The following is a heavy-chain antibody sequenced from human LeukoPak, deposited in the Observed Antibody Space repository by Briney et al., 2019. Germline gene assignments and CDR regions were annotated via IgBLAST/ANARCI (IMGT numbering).Heavy chain of an antibody. D-gene: IGHD5-18*01. CDR1: GGSISSYY. V-gene: IGHV4-59*01. CDR3: ARVRLPSNYYYMDV. Sequence: SETLSLTCTVSGGSISSYYWSWIRQPPGKGLEWIGYIYYSGSTNYNPSLKSRVTISVDTSKNQFSLKLSSVTAADTAVYYCARVRLPSNYYYMDVWGKGTTVTVSS. CDR2: IYYSGST. J-gene: IGHJ6*03.